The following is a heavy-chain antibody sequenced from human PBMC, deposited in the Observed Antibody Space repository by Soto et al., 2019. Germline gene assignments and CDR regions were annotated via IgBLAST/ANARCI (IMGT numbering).Heavy chain of an antibody. CDR2: ISSSSSYI. CDR3: ARESERRVVVGAFDI. D-gene: IGHD2-15*01. J-gene: IGHJ3*02. CDR1: GFTFSSYS. V-gene: IGHV3-21*01. Sequence: GGSLRLSCAASGFTFSSYSMNWVRQAPGKGLEWVSSISSSSSYIYYADSVKGRFTISRDNAKNSLYLQMNSLRAEDTAVYYCARESERRVVVGAFDIWGQGTMVTVSS.